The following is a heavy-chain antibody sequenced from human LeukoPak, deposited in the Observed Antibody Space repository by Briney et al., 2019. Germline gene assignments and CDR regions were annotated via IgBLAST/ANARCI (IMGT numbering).Heavy chain of an antibody. CDR3: ARGNILSGYCFDF. Sequence: PSETLSLTCAVYGGSISGYYWSWIRQPPGKGLEWVGEIHYTGGTSYNPSLKSRATISIDTSKDQLSLKLSSVTAADTAVYYCARGNILSGYCFDFWGQGALVTVSS. CDR1: GGSISGYY. CDR2: IHYTGGT. J-gene: IGHJ4*02. D-gene: IGHD3-9*01. V-gene: IGHV4-34*01.